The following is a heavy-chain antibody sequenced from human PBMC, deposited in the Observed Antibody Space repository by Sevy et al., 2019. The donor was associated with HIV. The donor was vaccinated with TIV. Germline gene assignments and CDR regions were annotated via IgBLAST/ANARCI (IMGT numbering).Heavy chain of an antibody. Sequence: SQTLSLTCAISGDSVSSNSAAWNWIRQSPSRGLEWLGRTYYRSKWYNDYAVSVKSRITINPDTSKNQFSLQLNSVTPEDTAVYYCARCMVRGGGDYYYYMDVXGKGTTVTVSS. J-gene: IGHJ6*03. CDR2: TYYRSKWYN. D-gene: IGHD3-10*01. CDR1: GDSVSSNSAA. V-gene: IGHV6-1*01. CDR3: ARCMVRGGGDYYYYMDV.